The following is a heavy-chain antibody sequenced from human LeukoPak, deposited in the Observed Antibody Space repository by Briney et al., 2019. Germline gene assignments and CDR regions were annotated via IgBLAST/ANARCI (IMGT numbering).Heavy chain of an antibody. Sequence: SQTLSLTCTVSGGSISSGGYYWSWIRQHPGKGLEWIGYIYYSGSTYYNPSLKSRVTISVDTSKNQFSLKLSSVTAADTAVYYCARGGGLAAAHDYWGQGTLATVSS. D-gene: IGHD6-13*01. CDR2: IYYSGST. J-gene: IGHJ4*02. CDR3: ARGGGLAAAHDY. V-gene: IGHV4-31*03. CDR1: GGSISSGGYY.